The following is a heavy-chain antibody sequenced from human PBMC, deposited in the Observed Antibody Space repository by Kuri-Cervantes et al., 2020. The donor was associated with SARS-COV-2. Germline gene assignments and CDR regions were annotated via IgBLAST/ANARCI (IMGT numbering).Heavy chain of an antibody. Sequence: SVKVSCKASGGTLSSYAISWVRQAPGQGLEWMGGIIPIFGTANYAQKFQGRVTITADESTSTAYMELSSLRSEDTAVYYCARTGLSYYYYGMDVWGQGTTVTVSS. CDR3: ARTGLSYYYYGMDV. D-gene: IGHD7-27*01. V-gene: IGHV1-69*13. CDR1: GGTLSSYA. J-gene: IGHJ6*02. CDR2: IIPIFGTA.